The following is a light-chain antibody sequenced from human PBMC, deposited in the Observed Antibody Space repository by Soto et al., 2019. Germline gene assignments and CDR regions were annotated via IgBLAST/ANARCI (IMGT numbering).Light chain of an antibody. CDR1: QSVSSN. CDR2: GAS. CDR3: QQYNNWPQT. V-gene: IGKV3-15*01. Sequence: EIVMTQSPAILTVSPGERATLSCRASQSVSSNLAWYQQKPGQGPRLLIYGASTRATGIPARFSGSESGTEFTLRISSLQSEDFAVYYCQQYNNWPQTFGQGTKVEMK. J-gene: IGKJ1*01.